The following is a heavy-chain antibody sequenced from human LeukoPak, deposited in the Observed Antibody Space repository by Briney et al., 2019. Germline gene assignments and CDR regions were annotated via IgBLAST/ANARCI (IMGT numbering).Heavy chain of an antibody. CDR1: GGTFSSYA. V-gene: IGHV1-69*13. CDR2: IIPIFGTA. Sequence: SVKVSCKASGGTFSSYAISWVRQAPGQRLEWMGGIIPIFGTANYAQKFQGRVTITADESTSTAYMELSSLRSEDTAVYYCARAKWFGEFVVQLGFDPWGQGTLVTVSS. CDR3: ARAKWFGEFVVQLGFDP. D-gene: IGHD3-10*01. J-gene: IGHJ5*02.